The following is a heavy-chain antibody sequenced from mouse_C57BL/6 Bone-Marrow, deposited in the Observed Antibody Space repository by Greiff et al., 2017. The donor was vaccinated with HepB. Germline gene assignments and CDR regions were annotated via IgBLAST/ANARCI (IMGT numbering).Heavy chain of an antibody. CDR2: INPGSGGT. CDR1: GYAFTNYL. D-gene: IGHD2-3*01. Sequence: VQLQESGAELVRPGTSVKVSCKASGYAFTNYLIEWVKQRPGQGLEWIGVINPGSGGTNYNEKFKGKATLTADKSSSTAYMQLSSLTSEDSAVYFCSIAFYDETLAYWGQGTLVTVSA. J-gene: IGHJ3*01. V-gene: IGHV1-54*01. CDR3: SIAFYDETLAY.